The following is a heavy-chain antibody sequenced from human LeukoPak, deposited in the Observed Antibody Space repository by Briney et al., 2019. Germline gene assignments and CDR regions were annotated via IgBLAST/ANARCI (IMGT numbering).Heavy chain of an antibody. D-gene: IGHD5-18*01. CDR1: SGSISNYY. CDR2: INHSGST. V-gene: IGHV4-34*01. J-gene: IGHJ4*02. CDR3: ARIRKLWLHVGPFDY. Sequence: SETLSLTCTVSSGSISNYYWSWIRQPPGKGLEWIGEINHSGSTNYNPSLKSRVTISVDTSKNQFSLKLSSVTAADTAVYYCARIRKLWLHVGPFDYWGQGTLVTVSS.